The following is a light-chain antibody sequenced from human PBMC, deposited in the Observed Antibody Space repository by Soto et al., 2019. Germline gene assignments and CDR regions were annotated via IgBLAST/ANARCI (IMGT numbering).Light chain of an antibody. CDR1: QRISTW. Sequence: DIQMTQSPSTLSASVGDRVTITCRASQRISTWLAWYQQKPGKAPKLLVYKASTLERGVPSRFSGSGSGTEFTLTISSLQPDDFATYYCQQYNSYSTFGQGTKVDIK. CDR2: KAS. J-gene: IGKJ1*01. V-gene: IGKV1-5*03. CDR3: QQYNSYST.